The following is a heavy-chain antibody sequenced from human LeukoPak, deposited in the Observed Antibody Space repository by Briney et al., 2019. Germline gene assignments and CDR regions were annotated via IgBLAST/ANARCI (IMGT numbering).Heavy chain of an antibody. CDR2: MRSKRGGGTT. J-gene: IGHJ4*02. V-gene: IGHV3-15*01. CDR1: GIPFSGAW. CDR3: TWMTTFFTVDF. Sequence: GGSLRLSCIVSGIPFSGAWMSWVRQARGQGLEWVGRMRSKRGGGTTDYAAPVKGRFTISRDDSRNTLYLQMDSLQIEDTAVYYCTWMTTFFTVDFWGQGTRVTVSS. D-gene: IGHD3-16*01.